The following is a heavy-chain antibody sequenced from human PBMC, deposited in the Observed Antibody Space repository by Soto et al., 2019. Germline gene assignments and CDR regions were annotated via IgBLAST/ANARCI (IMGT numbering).Heavy chain of an antibody. J-gene: IGHJ5*02. CDR3: AQDLIEPNCSGGSGYSGP. Sequence: EVQLLESGGGLVQPGGSLRLSCAASGFTFSSYAMSWVRQAPGKGLEWVSAISGSGGSTYYADSVKGRFTISRDNSKNTLYLQMSSRRAEDTAVYDCAQDLIEPNCSGGSGYSGPWGRGSMVSVSS. V-gene: IGHV3-23*01. D-gene: IGHD2-15*01. CDR1: GFTFSSYA. CDR2: ISGSGGST.